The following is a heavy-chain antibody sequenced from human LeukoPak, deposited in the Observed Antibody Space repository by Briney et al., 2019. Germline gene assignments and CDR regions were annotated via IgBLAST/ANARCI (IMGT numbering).Heavy chain of an antibody. CDR2: ISYDGSNK. CDR3: ARDQGLAAAGYDWFDP. V-gene: IGHV3-30*04. J-gene: IGHJ5*02. CDR1: EFSFSSYA. D-gene: IGHD6-13*01. Sequence: GGSLRLSCAASEFSFSSYAMHWVRQAPGKGLEWVAVISYDGSNKYYADSVKGRFTISRDNSKNTPYLQMNSLRAEDTAVYYCARDQGLAAAGYDWFDPWGQGTLVTVSS.